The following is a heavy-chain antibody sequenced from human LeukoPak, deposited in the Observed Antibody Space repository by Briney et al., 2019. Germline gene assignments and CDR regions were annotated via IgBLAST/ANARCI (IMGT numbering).Heavy chain of an antibody. CDR1: GFTFDDYG. CDR3: ASDIGDGCSGWLFDY. D-gene: IGHD6-19*01. J-gene: IGHJ4*02. Sequence: PGGXXRLSCAASGFTFDDYGMSWVRQAPGKGVEWVSGINWNGGSTVYAESVKGRFTISRDNANNSLYLQMNSLTAEDTALYYCASDIGDGCSGWLFDYWGQGTLVTVSS. CDR2: INWNGGST. V-gene: IGHV3-20*04.